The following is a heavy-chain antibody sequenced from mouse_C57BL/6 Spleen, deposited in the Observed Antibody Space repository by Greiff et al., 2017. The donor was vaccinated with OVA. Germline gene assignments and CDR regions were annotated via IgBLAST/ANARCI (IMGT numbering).Heavy chain of an antibody. Sequence: VQLKESGPELVKPGASVKMSCKASGYTFTDYNMHWVKQSHGKSLEWIGYINPNNGGTSYNQKFKGKATLAVNKSSSTAYMELRSLTSEDSAVYYCARGDDYDGGAWFAYWGQGTLVTVSA. V-gene: IGHV1-22*01. CDR2: INPNNGGT. CDR3: ARGDDYDGGAWFAY. J-gene: IGHJ3*01. D-gene: IGHD2-4*01. CDR1: GYTFTDYN.